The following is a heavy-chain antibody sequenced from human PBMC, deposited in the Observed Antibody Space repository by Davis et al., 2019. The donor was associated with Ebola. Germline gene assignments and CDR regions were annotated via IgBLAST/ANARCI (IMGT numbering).Heavy chain of an antibody. Sequence: ASVKVSCKASGYTFTSYGISWVRQAPGQGLAWMGWISAYNGNTNYAQKLQGRVTMTTDTSTSTAYMELRSLRSDDTAVYYCARDVEVVGIAAGSYLYYYYGMDVWGQGTTVTVSS. CDR2: ISAYNGNT. D-gene: IGHD3-10*01. CDR3: ARDVEVVGIAAGSYLYYYYGMDV. V-gene: IGHV1-18*01. CDR1: GYTFTSYG. J-gene: IGHJ6*02.